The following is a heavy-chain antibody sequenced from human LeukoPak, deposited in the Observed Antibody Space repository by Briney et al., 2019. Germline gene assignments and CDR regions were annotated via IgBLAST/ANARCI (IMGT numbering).Heavy chain of an antibody. CDR3: ARDLRTGYTYGYPLDY. D-gene: IGHD5-18*01. V-gene: IGHV3-7*01. Sequence: GGSLRLSCAASGFTFNSYWMSWVRQAAGKGLEWVANINQDGSMKYYVDSVKGRFTISRDNAKNSLYLQMNSLRAEDTAFYYCARDLRTGYTYGYPLDYWGQGTLLTVSS. J-gene: IGHJ4*02. CDR2: INQDGSMK. CDR1: GFTFNSYW.